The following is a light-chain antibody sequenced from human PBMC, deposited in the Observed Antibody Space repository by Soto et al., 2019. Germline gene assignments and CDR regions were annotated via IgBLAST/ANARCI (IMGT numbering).Light chain of an antibody. Sequence: QNLSTLAASVSHRGTITCRASQPINRWLAWFQQKPGKAPQLLIHDASSLESGVPPRFSGIGFGTDFTLTITILQPEDVSTYYCQQLNSLPLPFAQRTRLEIK. J-gene: IGKJ5*01. CDR2: DAS. V-gene: IGKV1-5*01. CDR3: QQLNSLPLP. CDR1: QPINRW.